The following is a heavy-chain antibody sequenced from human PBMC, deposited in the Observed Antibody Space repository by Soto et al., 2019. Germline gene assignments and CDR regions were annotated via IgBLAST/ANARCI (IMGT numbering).Heavy chain of an antibody. D-gene: IGHD4-4*01. CDR2: ISAYNGNT. J-gene: IGHJ4*02. Sequence: QVRLVQSGAEVKKPGASVKVSCKASGYTFTSYGISWVRQAPGQGLEWMGWISAYNGNTNYAQKLQGRVTMTTDTSTSTAYMELRSLRSDDTAVYYCARDPIPYSNYGGTTKYWGQGTLVTVSS. CDR3: ARDPIPYSNYGGTTKY. CDR1: GYTFTSYG. V-gene: IGHV1-18*01.